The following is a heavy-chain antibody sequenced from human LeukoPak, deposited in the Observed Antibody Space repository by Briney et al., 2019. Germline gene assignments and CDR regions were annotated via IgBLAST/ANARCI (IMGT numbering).Heavy chain of an antibody. CDR2: VSVYNGDT. V-gene: IGHV1-18*01. D-gene: IGHD3-22*01. CDR3: AKDIHPGLDSGASCCFDY. J-gene: IGHJ4*02. Sequence: ASVKVSCKTSGYTFSRHGITGVRQAPGQGREGMGWVSVYNGDTNYAKSLRRRVTMTTDTSTNTAYMELRSLRSDDTAVYYCAKDIHPGLDSGASCCFDYWGQGTPVTVSS. CDR1: GYTFSRHG.